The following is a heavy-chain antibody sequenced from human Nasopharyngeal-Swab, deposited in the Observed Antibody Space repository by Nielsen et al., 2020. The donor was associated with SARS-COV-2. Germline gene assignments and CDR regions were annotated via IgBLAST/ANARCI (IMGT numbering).Heavy chain of an antibody. J-gene: IGHJ6*02. D-gene: IGHD3-3*01. CDR2: INPSGGGT. CDR1: GYTFTSHY. V-gene: IGHV1-46*01. CDR3: ARSYYDFWSGYLEYYYGMDV. Sequence: ASVKAACKASGYTFTSHYMHGVRQAPGQGLEWMGIINPSGGGTTYAQKFQGRVTMTGDTSTSTVYMELSSLRSEDTAVYYCARSYYDFWSGYLEYYYGMDVWGQGTTVTVSS.